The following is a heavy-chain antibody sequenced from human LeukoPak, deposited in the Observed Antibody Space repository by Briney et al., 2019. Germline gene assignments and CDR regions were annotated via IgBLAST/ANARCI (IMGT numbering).Heavy chain of an antibody. D-gene: IGHD6-6*01. CDR2: IIPIFGTA. J-gene: IGHJ6*03. V-gene: IGHV1-69*05. CDR3: AIPTASIAAQCYSYYYMDV. Sequence: SVLQASGKKLEWMEGIIPIFGTANYAQKFQGRVTITTDESTSTAYMELSSLRSEDTAVYYCAIPTASIAAQCYSYYYMDVWGNGTTVNVSS.